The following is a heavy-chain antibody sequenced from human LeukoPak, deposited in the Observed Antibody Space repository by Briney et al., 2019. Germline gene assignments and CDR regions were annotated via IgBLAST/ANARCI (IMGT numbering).Heavy chain of an antibody. CDR1: GYTFTGYY. CDR2: INPNSGGT. J-gene: IGHJ5*02. D-gene: IGHD3-3*01. CDR3: ARDGVNFWSGYYTHWWFDP. Sequence: ASVKVSCKASGYTFTGYYMHWVRQAPGQGLEWMGWINPNSGGTNYAQKFQGRVTMTRDTSISTAYMELSRLRSDDTAVYYCARDGVNFWSGYYTHWWFDPWGQGTLVTVSS. V-gene: IGHV1-2*02.